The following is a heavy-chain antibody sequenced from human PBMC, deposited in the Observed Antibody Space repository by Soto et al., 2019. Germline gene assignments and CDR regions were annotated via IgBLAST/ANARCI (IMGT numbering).Heavy chain of an antibody. Sequence: EVQLVESGGGLVQPGGSVKLSCAASGFTFSASGMHWVRQASGKGLEWVGRIRSKAKSYATTYTESVKGRFTISRDDSRNTPFLQMSSLRTEDTAVYYCAVEGAGFDHWGQGTLVTVSS. CDR2: IRSKAKSYAT. CDR1: GFTFSASG. D-gene: IGHD1-26*01. J-gene: IGHJ4*02. CDR3: AVEGAGFDH. V-gene: IGHV3-73*01.